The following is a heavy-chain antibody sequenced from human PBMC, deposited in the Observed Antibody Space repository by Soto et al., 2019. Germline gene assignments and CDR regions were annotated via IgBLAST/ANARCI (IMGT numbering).Heavy chain of an antibody. CDR2: INPSGGST. D-gene: IGHD2-2*01. V-gene: IGHV1-46*03. CDR1: GYTFTSYY. J-gene: IGHJ6*03. Sequence: EASVKVSCKASGYTFTSYYMHWVRQAPGQGLEWMGIINPSGGSTSYAPKFQGRVTMTRATSTSTVYMELSSLRSEDTAVYYCAREPGGEDILLVPAAIDPYYMDARGNGPPVTV. CDR3: AREPGGEDILLVPAAIDPYYMDA.